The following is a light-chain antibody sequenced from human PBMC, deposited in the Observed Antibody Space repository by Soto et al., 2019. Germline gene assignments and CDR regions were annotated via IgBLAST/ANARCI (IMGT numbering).Light chain of an antibody. J-gene: IGLJ1*01. CDR3: CSYRSSDTLEV. V-gene: IGLV2-14*01. Sequence: QSVLTQPASVSASPGQSIFISCTGTSEDIGAYDYVSWYQQHPGKAPKLILYAVNDRPSGVSSRFSGSKSGNTASLTISGVQPDDEADYYCCSYRSSDTLEVFGTGTKVTVL. CDR2: AVN. CDR1: SEDIGAYDY.